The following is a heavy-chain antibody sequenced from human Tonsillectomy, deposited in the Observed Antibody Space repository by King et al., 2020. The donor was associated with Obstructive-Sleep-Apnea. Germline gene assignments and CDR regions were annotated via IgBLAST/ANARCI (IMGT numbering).Heavy chain of an antibody. CDR2: IYYSGST. D-gene: IGHD6-19*01. J-gene: IGHJ3*02. CDR3: ARLGSGRDAFDI. V-gene: IGHV4-59*08. CDR1: GGSISSYY. Sequence: QLQESGPGLVKPSETLSLTCTVSGGSISSYYWSWIRQPPGKGLEWIGYIYYSGSTNYNPSLKSRVTISVDTSKNQFSLKLSSVTAADTAVYSCARLGSGRDAFDIWGQGTMVTVSS.